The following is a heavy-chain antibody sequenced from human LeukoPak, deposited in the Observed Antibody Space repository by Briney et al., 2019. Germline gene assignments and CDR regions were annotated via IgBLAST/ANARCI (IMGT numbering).Heavy chain of an antibody. CDR3: ERRGYSYGPFDY. Sequence: SETLSLTCTVSGGSISSYYWSWIRQPPGKGLEWIGYIYYSGSTNYNPSLKSRVTISVDTSKNQFSLKLSSVTAADTAVYYCERRGYSYGPFDYWGQGTLVTVSS. CDR2: IYYSGST. CDR1: GGSISSYY. V-gene: IGHV4-59*08. J-gene: IGHJ4*02. D-gene: IGHD5-18*01.